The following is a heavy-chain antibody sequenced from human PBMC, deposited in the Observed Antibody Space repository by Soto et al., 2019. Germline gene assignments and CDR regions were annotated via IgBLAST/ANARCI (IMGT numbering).Heavy chain of an antibody. D-gene: IGHD1-1*01. J-gene: IGHJ5*02. CDR2: IYWDDDK. V-gene: IGHV2-5*02. CDR3: VHRREYKSNWNEGRFDP. Sequence: QITLKESGPTLVKPTQTLTLTCTFSGFSLSTTGVGVGWIRQPPGKALEWLALIYWDDDKRYSPALKSKLAITTDTPKNQVVLNMSSMHPEDTATYYCVHRREYKSNWNEGRFDPWGQGTLVTVSS. CDR1: GFSLSTTGVG.